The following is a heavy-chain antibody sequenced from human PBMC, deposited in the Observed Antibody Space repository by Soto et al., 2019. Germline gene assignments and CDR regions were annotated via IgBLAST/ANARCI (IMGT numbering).Heavy chain of an antibody. J-gene: IGHJ5*02. V-gene: IGHV4-59*07. Sequence: PSDTLSLTCSVSGGSMSGYYWSWIRQAPGTGLAWIFYGYYTGSTNYNHSLQSRVTISVETSNKQFALSLRLVTAADTAVDFCARSIAVPSSHIDXWGQGIPVTVSX. CDR2: GYYTGST. D-gene: IGHD6-6*01. CDR1: GGSMSGYY. CDR3: ARSIAVPSSHIDX.